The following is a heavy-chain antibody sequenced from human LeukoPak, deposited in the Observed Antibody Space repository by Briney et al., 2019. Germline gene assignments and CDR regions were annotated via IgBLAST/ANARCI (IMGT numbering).Heavy chain of an antibody. CDR2: ICPADSDT. D-gene: IGHD2-21*02. CDR3: ARKVYCGGDCYWGLADY. CDR1: GYSFTSYW. Sequence: GEPLKISCKGSGYSFTSYWIGWVRQMPGKGLEWMGIICPADSDTRYSPSFQGQVTISADKSINTAYLQWSSLKASDTTMYYCARKVYCGGDCYWGLADYWGQGTLVTVSS. J-gene: IGHJ4*02. V-gene: IGHV5-51*01.